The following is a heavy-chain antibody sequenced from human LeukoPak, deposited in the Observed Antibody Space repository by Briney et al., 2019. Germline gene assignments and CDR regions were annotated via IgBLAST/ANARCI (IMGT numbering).Heavy chain of an antibody. J-gene: IGHJ4*02. CDR2: IKQDGTEK. V-gene: IGHV3-7*03. Sequence: GESLRLSCAASGFTFTTYWMSWVRQAPGKGLEWVANIKQDGTEKYYADSVKGRFTISRDNAKNSLYLQMNSLRAEDTALYYCAKDGIAVAGSKGGWGQGTLVTVSS. D-gene: IGHD6-19*01. CDR3: AKDGIAVAGSKGG. CDR1: GFTFTTYW.